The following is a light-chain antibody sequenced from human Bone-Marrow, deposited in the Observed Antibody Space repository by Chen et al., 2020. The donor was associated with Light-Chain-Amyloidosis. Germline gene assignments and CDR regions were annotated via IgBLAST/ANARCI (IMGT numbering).Light chain of an antibody. V-gene: IGLV1-51*02. CDR1: NSNIGINY. J-gene: IGLJ3*02. Sequence: QSVLTQPPSVSAALGQKVTISCSGSNSNIGINYVSWYQQLPGTSPKLLIYENNQRPSEIPDRFSGSKSGTSATLGVAGLQTGDEADYYCATWDSSLTVWMFGGGTKLTVL. CDR3: ATWDSSLTVWM. CDR2: ENN.